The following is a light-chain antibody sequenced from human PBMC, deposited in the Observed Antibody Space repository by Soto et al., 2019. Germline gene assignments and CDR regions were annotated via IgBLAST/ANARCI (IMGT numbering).Light chain of an antibody. CDR1: QSVSSN. CDR2: GAS. CDR3: QHYNNWPRT. Sequence: EIVMTQSPATLSVSPGERATLSCRASQSVSSNLAWYQQKPGQAPRLLIYGASTRATGIPARFSGGGSGAEFTLTISSLQSEDFAVYYCQHYNNWPRTFGQGTKVDIK. J-gene: IGKJ1*01. V-gene: IGKV3-15*01.